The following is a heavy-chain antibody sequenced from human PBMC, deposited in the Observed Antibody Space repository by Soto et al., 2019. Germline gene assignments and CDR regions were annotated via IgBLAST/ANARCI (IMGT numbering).Heavy chain of an antibody. J-gene: IGHJ4*02. CDR2: IIPIFGTA. CDR3: ASLADCISTSCYMGY. V-gene: IGHV1-69*13. Sequence: GASVKVSCKASGGTFSSYAISWVRQAPGQGLEWMGGIIPIFGTANYAQKFQGRVTITADESTSTAYMELSSLRSEDTAVYYCASLADCISTSCYMGYWGQGTLVTVSS. CDR1: GGTFSSYA. D-gene: IGHD2-2*02.